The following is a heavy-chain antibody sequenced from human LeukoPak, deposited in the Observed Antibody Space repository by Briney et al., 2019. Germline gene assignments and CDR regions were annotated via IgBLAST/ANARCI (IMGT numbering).Heavy chain of an antibody. J-gene: IGHJ6*03. Sequence: PSETLSLTCTVSGGSISSSTYYWGWIRQPPGKGLEWIGSIYYSGSTYYNPSLKSRVTMSVDTSKNQFSLKLSSVTAADTAVYYCARGRVGQQLVGRKNNYYYMDVWGKGTTVTISS. CDR1: GGSISSSTYY. D-gene: IGHD6-13*01. CDR2: IYYSGST. CDR3: ARGRVGQQLVGRKNNYYYMDV. V-gene: IGHV4-39*07.